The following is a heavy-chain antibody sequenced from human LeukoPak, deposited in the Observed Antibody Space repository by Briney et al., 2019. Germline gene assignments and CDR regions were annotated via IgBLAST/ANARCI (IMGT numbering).Heavy chain of an antibody. D-gene: IGHD1-26*01. CDR1: GGSISSGGYS. Sequence: PSETLSLTCAVSGGSISSGGYSWSWIRQPPGKGLEWIGYIYYSGSTNYSPSLKSRVTMSVDTSKNQFSLKPSSVTVADTAVYYCARVYSGSYDAFDIWGQGAMVTVSS. CDR2: IYYSGST. J-gene: IGHJ3*02. V-gene: IGHV4-61*08. CDR3: ARVYSGSYDAFDI.